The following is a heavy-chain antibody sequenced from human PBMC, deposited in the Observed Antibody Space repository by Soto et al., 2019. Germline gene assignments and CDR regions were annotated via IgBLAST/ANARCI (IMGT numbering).Heavy chain of an antibody. V-gene: IGHV3-48*02. J-gene: IGHJ3*02. CDR1: GFTFSSYS. Sequence: PGGALRLSCAASGFTFSSYSMNWVRQAPGKGLEWVSSISSGSSPIYYADSVKGRFTISRDNAKNSLYLQMNSLRDEDTAVYYCARDKPPRIAVAGIAQGAFDIWGQGTMVTVSS. CDR2: ISSGSSPI. D-gene: IGHD6-19*01. CDR3: ARDKPPRIAVAGIAQGAFDI.